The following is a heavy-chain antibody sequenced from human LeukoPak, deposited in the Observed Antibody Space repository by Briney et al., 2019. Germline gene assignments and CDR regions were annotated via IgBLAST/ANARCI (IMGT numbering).Heavy chain of an antibody. CDR1: GGSISSGGYY. D-gene: IGHD3-16*01. CDR3: ARQGGVGYVNAFDI. CDR2: IYYSGST. V-gene: IGHV4-31*03. J-gene: IGHJ3*02. Sequence: SETLSLTCTVSGGSISSGGYYWSWNRQHPGKGLEWIGYIYYSGSTYYNPSLKSRVTISVDTSKNQFSLKLSSVTAADTAVYYCARQGGVGYVNAFDIWGQGTMVTVSS.